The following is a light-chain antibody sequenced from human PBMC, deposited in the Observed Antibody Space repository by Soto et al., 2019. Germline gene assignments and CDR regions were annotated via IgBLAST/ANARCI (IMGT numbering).Light chain of an antibody. CDR3: QQYGSSPFT. CDR2: GAS. Sequence: EIVLTQSPGTPSLSPGERATLSCRASQSVSGSCLAWYQQKPGQAPRLLTYGASSRATGFPDRFSGSGSGTDFTLTISRLEPEDFAVYYCQQYGSSPFTFGPGTKVDIK. J-gene: IGKJ3*01. V-gene: IGKV3-20*01. CDR1: QSVSGSC.